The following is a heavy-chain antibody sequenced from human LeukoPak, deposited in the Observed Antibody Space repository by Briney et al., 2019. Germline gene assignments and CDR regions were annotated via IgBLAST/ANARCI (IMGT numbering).Heavy chain of an antibody. Sequence: PGGSLRLSCAASGFTFSNYALSWVRQAPGKGLEWVANIKQDGSEKYYVDSVKGRFTFSRDNAKNSLYLQMNSLRVEDTAVYYCARNRDWAFGYWGQGSLVTVSS. J-gene: IGHJ4*02. CDR1: GFTFSNYA. V-gene: IGHV3-7*02. CDR2: IKQDGSEK. CDR3: ARNRDWAFGY. D-gene: IGHD2-21*02.